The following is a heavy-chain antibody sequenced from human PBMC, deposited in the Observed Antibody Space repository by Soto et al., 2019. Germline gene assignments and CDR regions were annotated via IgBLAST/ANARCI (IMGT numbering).Heavy chain of an antibody. V-gene: IGHV1-58*01. J-gene: IGHJ6*02. CDR3: AAAPPVLTYYYYGMDV. CDR2: IVVGSGNT. CDR1: GFTFTSSA. D-gene: IGHD2-8*01. Sequence: SVKVSCKASGFTFTSSAVQWVRQARGQRLEWIGWIVVGSGNTNYAQKFQERVTITRDMSTSTAYMELSSLRSEDTAVYYCAAAPPVLTYYYYGMDVWGQGTTVTVSS.